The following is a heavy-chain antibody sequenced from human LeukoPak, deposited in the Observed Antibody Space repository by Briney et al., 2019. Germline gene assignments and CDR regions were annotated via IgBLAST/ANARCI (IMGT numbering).Heavy chain of an antibody. Sequence: ASVKVSCKASGYTFTGYYMHWVRQAPGQGLEWMGWINPNSGGTNYAQKSQGWVTMTRDTSISTAYMELSRLRSDNTAVYYCARVPIAGSGWYGWFDPWGQGTLVTVSS. CDR1: GYTFTGYY. CDR3: ARVPIAGSGWYGWFDP. D-gene: IGHD6-19*01. V-gene: IGHV1-2*04. CDR2: INPNSGGT. J-gene: IGHJ5*02.